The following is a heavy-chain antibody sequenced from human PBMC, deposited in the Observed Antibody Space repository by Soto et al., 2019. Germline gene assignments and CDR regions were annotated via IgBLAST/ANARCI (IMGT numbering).Heavy chain of an antibody. V-gene: IGHV3-23*01. D-gene: IGHD1-1*01. Sequence: CGASGFTFSSYAMSWVRQAPGKGLDWVSSISGSGGSTYYADSVKGRFTISRDNSKNTLYLQMNSLRAEDTAVYYCAKDRTTSGTTVRFDPWGQGTLVTVSS. CDR2: ISGSGGST. CDR1: GFTFSSYA. CDR3: AKDRTTSGTTVRFDP. J-gene: IGHJ5*02.